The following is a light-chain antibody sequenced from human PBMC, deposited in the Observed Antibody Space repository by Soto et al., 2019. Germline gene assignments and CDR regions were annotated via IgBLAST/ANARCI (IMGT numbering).Light chain of an antibody. Sequence: VLLGESPGTLSLSPVGRATLAWMASQSVSRRLAWYQQRPGQSPRLLISGASMRASGVPVRFIGSGSGTDFTLTITRLEPEDFAVYYCQQYGGSPITFGLGTRLEIK. V-gene: IGKV3-20*01. CDR3: QQYGGSPIT. CDR2: GAS. J-gene: IGKJ5*01. CDR1: QSVSRR.